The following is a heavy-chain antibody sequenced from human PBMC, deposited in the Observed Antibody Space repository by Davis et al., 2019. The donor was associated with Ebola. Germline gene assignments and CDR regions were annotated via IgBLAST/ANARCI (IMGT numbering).Heavy chain of an antibody. CDR2: IKGDGSER. CDR3: ARDRDYYRYMDV. Sequence: GESLKISCVASGFPISNYWMTWVRLVPGKGLEWVANIKGDGSERYYVDSAKGRFTISRDNAGDSLYLQLNSLRVEDTAVYYCARDRDYYRYMDVWGKGTTVTVSS. CDR1: GFPISNYW. J-gene: IGHJ6*03. V-gene: IGHV3-7*01.